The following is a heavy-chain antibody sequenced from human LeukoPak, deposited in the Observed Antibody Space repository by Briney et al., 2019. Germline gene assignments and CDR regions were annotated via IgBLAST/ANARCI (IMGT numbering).Heavy chain of an antibody. CDR1: GGSISSGDYY. D-gene: IGHD2-15*01. J-gene: IGHJ4*02. V-gene: IGHV4-30-4*01. Sequence: SETLSLTCTVSGGSISSGDYYWSWIRQPPGKGLERIGYIYYSGSTYYNPSLKSRVTISVDTSKNQFSLKLSSVTAADTAVYYCARTRYCSGGSCESDSGDYWGQGTLVTVSS. CDR3: ARTRYCSGGSCESDSGDY. CDR2: IYYSGST.